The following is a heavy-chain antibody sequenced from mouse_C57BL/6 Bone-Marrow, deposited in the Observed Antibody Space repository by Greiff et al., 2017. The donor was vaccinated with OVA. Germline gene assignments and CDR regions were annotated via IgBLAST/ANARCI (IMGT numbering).Heavy chain of an antibody. CDR1: GYTFTDYN. CDR3: ARRWLLHCYYAVDY. D-gene: IGHD2-3*01. CDR2: INPNNGGT. Sequence: EVQLQQSGPELVKPGASVKISCKASGYTFTDYNMDWVKQSPGKSLEWIGDINPNNGGTIYNQKFKGKATLTVDKSSSTAYMELRSLTSEDTAVYDGARRWLLHCYYAVDYGGRGKAVTVSS. V-gene: IGHV1-18*01. J-gene: IGHJ4*01.